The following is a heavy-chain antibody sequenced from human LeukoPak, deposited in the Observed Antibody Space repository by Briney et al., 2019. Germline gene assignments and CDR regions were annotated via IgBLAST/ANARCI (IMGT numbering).Heavy chain of an antibody. D-gene: IGHD1-7*01. CDR3: ATANNWNYALGY. V-gene: IGHV1-18*01. CDR1: GYTFTNYA. Sequence: ASVKVSCKASGYTFTNYAISWVRQAPGQGLEWMGWISGYNGNTNYAQKLQGRVTMTTDTSTSTAYMELRSLRSDDTAVYYCATANNWNYALGYWGQGTLVTVSS. CDR2: ISGYNGNT. J-gene: IGHJ4*02.